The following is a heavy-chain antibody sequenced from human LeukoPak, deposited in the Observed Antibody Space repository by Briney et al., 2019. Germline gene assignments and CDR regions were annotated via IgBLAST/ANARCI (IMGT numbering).Heavy chain of an antibody. D-gene: IGHD3-3*01. CDR2: IRSTGSST. CDR1: GFTFRDYY. J-gene: IGHJ5*02. V-gene: IGHV3-11*04. CDR3: ARVYYASWSGQPLSQHWLDP. Sequence: GGSLRLSCTASGFTFRDYYVTWIRQAPGKGLEWVSYIRSTGSSTAYADSVKGRFAISRDNAKNSLYLQMNGLRVEDTAVYYCARVYYASWSGQPLSQHWLDPWGQGTLVTVSS.